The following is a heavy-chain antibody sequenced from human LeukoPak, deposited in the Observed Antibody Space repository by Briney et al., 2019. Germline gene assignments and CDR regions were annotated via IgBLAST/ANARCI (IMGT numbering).Heavy chain of an antibody. Sequence: GGSLRLSCAASGFTFSSYWMHWVRQAPGKGLVWVSRINTDGSSTSYADSVKGRFTISRDNAKNTLYLQMNSLRAEDTAVCYCARDLEGGYYYDSSGYQPLGYWGQGTLVTVSS. CDR1: GFTFSSYW. CDR3: ARDLEGGYYYDSSGYQPLGY. J-gene: IGHJ4*02. V-gene: IGHV3-74*01. D-gene: IGHD3-22*01. CDR2: INTDGSST.